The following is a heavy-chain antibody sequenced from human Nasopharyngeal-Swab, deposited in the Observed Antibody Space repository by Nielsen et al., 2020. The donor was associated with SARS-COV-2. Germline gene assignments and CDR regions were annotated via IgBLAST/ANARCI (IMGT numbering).Heavy chain of an antibody. CDR1: GYTFTGYY. CDR2: INPSSGGT. D-gene: IGHD5-18*01. CDR3: ARVAAMATAYYYYGMDV. Sequence: ASVKVSCKASGYTFTGYYMHWVRQAPGQGLEWMGRINPSSGGTNYAQKFQGRVTMTRDTSISTAYMELSRLRSDDTAVYYCARVAAMATAYYYYGMDVWGQGTTVTVSS. V-gene: IGHV1-2*06. J-gene: IGHJ6*02.